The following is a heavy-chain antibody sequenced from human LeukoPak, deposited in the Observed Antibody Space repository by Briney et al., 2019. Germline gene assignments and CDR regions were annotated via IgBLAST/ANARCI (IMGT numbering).Heavy chain of an antibody. CDR2: ISSSGSTM. J-gene: IGHJ4*02. CDR1: GFIFSDYY. D-gene: IGHD5-18*01. Sequence: GGSLRLSCAASGFIFSDYYMSWIRQAPGKGLEWVSYISSSGSTMYYTDSVKGRFTISRDNAKNSLYLQMNSLRAEDTAVYYCARDQTETPTWIQLWETYFDYWGQGTLVTVSS. CDR3: ARDQTETPTWIQLWETYFDY. V-gene: IGHV3-11*04.